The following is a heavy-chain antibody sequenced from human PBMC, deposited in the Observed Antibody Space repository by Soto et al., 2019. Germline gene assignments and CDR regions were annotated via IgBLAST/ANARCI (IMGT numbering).Heavy chain of an antibody. Sequence: SVKVSCKASGGTFSSYAISWVRQAPGQGLEWMGGIISIFGTANYAQKFQGRVTITADESTSTAYMELSSLRSEDTAVYYCSIPPKGSGSPKGFDYWGQGTLVTVSS. CDR3: SIPPKGSGSPKGFDY. J-gene: IGHJ4*02. V-gene: IGHV1-69*13. CDR2: IISIFGTA. D-gene: IGHD3-10*01. CDR1: GGTFSSYA.